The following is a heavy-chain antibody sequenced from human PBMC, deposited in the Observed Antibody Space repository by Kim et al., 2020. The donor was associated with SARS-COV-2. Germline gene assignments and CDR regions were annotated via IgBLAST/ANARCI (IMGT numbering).Heavy chain of an antibody. CDR1: GYTFTGYY. CDR3: TREDY. Sequence: ALVKVSCKASGYTFTGYYIHWVRQAPGQGLEWMGWINANSGGTTYAQKFQGRVTMTRDTSISTAYLELTSLTSDDTALYYCTREDYWGQGSLVTVSS. CDR2: INANSGGT. J-gene: IGHJ4*02. V-gene: IGHV1-2*02.